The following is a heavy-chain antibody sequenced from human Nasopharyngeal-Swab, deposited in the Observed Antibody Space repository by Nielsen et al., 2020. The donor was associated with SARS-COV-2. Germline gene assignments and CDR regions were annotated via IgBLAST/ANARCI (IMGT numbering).Heavy chain of an antibody. CDR1: GGSFSGYY. J-gene: IGHJ6*02. D-gene: IGHD6-19*01. V-gene: IGHV4-34*01. Sequence: SEPLSLTCAVYGGSFSGYYWSWIRQPPGKGLEWIGEINHSGSTNYNPSLKSRVTISVDTSKNQFSLKLSSVTAADTAVYYCARGVDSSGWYSYYYYYGMDVWGQGTTVTVSS. CDR3: ARGVDSSGWYSYYYYYGMDV. CDR2: INHSGST.